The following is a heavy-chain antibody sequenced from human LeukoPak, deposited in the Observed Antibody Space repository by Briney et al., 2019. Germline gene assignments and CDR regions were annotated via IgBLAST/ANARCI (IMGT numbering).Heavy chain of an antibody. CDR2: INHSGST. J-gene: IGHJ6*02. Sequence: PSETLSLTCAVYGGSFSGYYWSWIRQPPGKGLEWIGEINHSGSTNYNPPLKSRVTISVDTSKNQFSLKLSSVTAADTAVYYCARGRGVWGPVYYGMDVWGQGTTVTVSS. CDR1: GGSFSGYY. D-gene: IGHD2-21*02. V-gene: IGHV4-34*01. CDR3: ARGRGVWGPVYYGMDV.